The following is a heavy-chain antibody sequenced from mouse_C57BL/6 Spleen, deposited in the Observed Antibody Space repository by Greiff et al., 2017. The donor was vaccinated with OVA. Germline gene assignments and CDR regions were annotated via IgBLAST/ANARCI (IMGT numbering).Heavy chain of an antibody. V-gene: IGHV1-82*01. J-gene: IGHJ4*01. CDR2: IYPGDGDT. CDR3: ARHYDYLYAMDY. CDR1: GYAFSSSW. Sequence: QVQLQQSGPELVKPGASVKISCKASGYAFSSSWMNWVKQRPGKGLEWIGRIYPGDGDTNYNGKFKGKATLTADKSSSTAYMQLSSLTSEDSAVYFCARHYDYLYAMDYWGQGTSVTVSS. D-gene: IGHD2-4*01.